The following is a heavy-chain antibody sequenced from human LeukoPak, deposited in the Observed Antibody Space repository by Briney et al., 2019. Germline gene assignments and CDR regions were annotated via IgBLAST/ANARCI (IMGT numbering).Heavy chain of an antibody. J-gene: IGHJ4*02. D-gene: IGHD4-17*01. CDR3: AKSTTTVTPYYFDY. CDR1: GFTFSSYA. Sequence: GESLRLSCAASGFTFSSYAMSWVRQAPGKGLGWVSALGGSGRSIYYADSVKGRFTISRDNSKNTLYLQMNSLRAEDTAVYYCAKSTTTVTPYYFDYWGQGNLVTVSS. CDR2: LGGSGRSI. V-gene: IGHV3-23*01.